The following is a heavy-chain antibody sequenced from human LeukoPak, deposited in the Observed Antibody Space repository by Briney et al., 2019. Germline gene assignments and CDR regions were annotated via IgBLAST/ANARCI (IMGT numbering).Heavy chain of an antibody. CDR3: ARGEYSSTWGAIDS. D-gene: IGHD6-13*01. Sequence: ASVKVSCKASGYTFTGYYMHWVRQAPGQGLEWMGWINPNSGGTNYAQKFQGRVTMTRDTSISTAFMDLSRLRSDDTAVYYCARGEYSSTWGAIDSWGQGTLVTVSS. CDR1: GYTFTGYY. J-gene: IGHJ4*02. CDR2: INPNSGGT. V-gene: IGHV1-2*02.